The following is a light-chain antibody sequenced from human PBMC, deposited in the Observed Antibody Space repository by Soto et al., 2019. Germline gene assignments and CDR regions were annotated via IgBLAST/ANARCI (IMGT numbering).Light chain of an antibody. CDR2: DAS. CDR1: QSISSW. J-gene: IGKJ1*01. V-gene: IGKV1-5*01. CDR3: QQYNIYWT. Sequence: DIQMTQSPSTLSASVVDRVTITCRASQSISSWLAWYHQKPGKAPKLLIYDASSLESGVPSRFSGSGSGTEFTLTISSLQPDDFATYYCQQYNIYWTFGQGTKVDIK.